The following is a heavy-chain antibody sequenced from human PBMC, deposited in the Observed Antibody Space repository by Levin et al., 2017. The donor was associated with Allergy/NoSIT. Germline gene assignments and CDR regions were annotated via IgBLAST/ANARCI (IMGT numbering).Heavy chain of an antibody. J-gene: IGHJ5*02. CDR1: GGSISSGDYY. Sequence: SETLSLTCTVSGGSISSGDYYWSWIRQPPGKGLEWIGYIYYSGSTYYNPSLKSRVTISVDTSKNQFSLKLSSVTAADTAVYYCASEFYYYGSGSLGWFDPWGQGTLVTVSS. V-gene: IGHV4-30-4*01. CDR2: IYYSGST. CDR3: ASEFYYYGSGSLGWFDP. D-gene: IGHD3-10*01.